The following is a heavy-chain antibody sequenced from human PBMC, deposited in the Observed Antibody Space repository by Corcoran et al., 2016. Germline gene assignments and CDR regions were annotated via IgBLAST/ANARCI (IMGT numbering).Heavy chain of an antibody. Sequence: EVQLVESGGGLVQPGGSLRLSCAASGFAFSTYWMHWVRQVPGKGLMWVSRITGDGSDTTYADSVKGRFTISRDNAENTLYLQMDSLRAEDTAVYYCARGGGWSSGRLRAFGFWGQGTMVTVSS. J-gene: IGHJ3*01. D-gene: IGHD6-25*01. CDR2: ITGDGSDT. CDR3: ARGGGWSSGRLRAFGF. V-gene: IGHV3-74*03. CDR1: GFAFSTYW.